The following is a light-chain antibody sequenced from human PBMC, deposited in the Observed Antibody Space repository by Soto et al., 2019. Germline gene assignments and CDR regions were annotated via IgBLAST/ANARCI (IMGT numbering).Light chain of an antibody. CDR2: DAS. V-gene: IGKV3-11*01. CDR3: QLSQQRSSWPPIA. Sequence: EMVLTQSPATLSLSPGERATLSCRASQSVSSYLAWYQQKPGQAPRLLIYDASNRATGIPARFSGSGSGTDFTLTISSLEPEDFAVYYCQLSQQRSSWPPIAFGQGTRLEIK. CDR1: QSVSSY. J-gene: IGKJ5*01.